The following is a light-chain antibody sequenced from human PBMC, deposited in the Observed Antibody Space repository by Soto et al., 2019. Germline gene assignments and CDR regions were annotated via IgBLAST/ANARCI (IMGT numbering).Light chain of an antibody. CDR2: GVS. Sequence: EIVLTKSPGTLSLYPGERATLSCWASETVAGSYLVWYQQKPGQAPRLLIFGVSNRAAGIPDRFSGSGSGTDFTLTIYGLEPEDYAVYYRHRYYKSPLTFGGGAKVDIK. CDR1: ETVAGSY. J-gene: IGKJ4*01. V-gene: IGKV3-20*01. CDR3: HRYYKSPLT.